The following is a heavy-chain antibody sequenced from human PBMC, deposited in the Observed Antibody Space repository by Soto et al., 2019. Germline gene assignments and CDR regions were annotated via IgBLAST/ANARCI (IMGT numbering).Heavy chain of an antibody. J-gene: IGHJ6*03. D-gene: IGHD3-10*01. CDR2: IIPILGIA. Sequence: ASVKVSCKASGGTFSSYTISWVRQAPGQGLEWMGRIIPILGIANYAQKFQGRVTITADKSTSTAYMELSSLRSEDTAVYYCARGADYYGLEYYYYMDVWGKGTTVTVSS. CDR1: GGTFSSYT. CDR3: ARGADYYGLEYYYYMDV. V-gene: IGHV1-69*02.